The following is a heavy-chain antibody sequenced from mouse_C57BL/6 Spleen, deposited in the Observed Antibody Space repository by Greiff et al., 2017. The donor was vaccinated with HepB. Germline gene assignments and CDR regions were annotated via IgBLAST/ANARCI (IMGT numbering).Heavy chain of an antibody. D-gene: IGHD2-4*01. CDR1: GYTFTSYW. CDR2: INPSNGGT. J-gene: IGHJ3*01. Sequence: QVQLQQPGTELVKPGASVKLSCKASGYTFTSYWMHWVKQRPGQGLEWIGNINPSNGGTNYNEKFKSKATLTVDKSSSTAYMQLSSMTSEDSAVYYCARHDYDSAWFAYWGQGTLVTVSA. CDR3: ARHDYDSAWFAY. V-gene: IGHV1-53*01.